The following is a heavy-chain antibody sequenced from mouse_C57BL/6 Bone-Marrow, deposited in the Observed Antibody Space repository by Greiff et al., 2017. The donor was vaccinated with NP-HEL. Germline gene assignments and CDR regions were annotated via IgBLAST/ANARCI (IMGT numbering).Heavy chain of an antibody. Sequence: EVKVEESGGGLVKPGGSLKLSCAASGFTFSSYAMSWVRQTPEKRLEWVATISDGGSYTYYPDNVKGRFTISRDNAKNNLYLQMSHLKSEDTAMYYCAREVTTAYWGQGTLVTVSA. J-gene: IGHJ3*01. CDR3: AREVTTAY. CDR1: GFTFSSYA. V-gene: IGHV5-4*01. CDR2: ISDGGSYT. D-gene: IGHD2-5*01.